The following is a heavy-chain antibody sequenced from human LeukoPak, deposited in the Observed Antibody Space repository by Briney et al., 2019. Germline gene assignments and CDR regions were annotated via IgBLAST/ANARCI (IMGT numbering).Heavy chain of an antibody. V-gene: IGHV3-7*01. CDR3: VRYSSGWYGLKYFQH. J-gene: IGHJ1*01. CDR2: IKQDGSEK. D-gene: IGHD6-19*01. Sequence: GGSLRLSCAASGFTFSSYWMSWVRQAPGKGLEWVANIKQDGSEKYYVDSVKGRFTISRDNAKNSLYLQMNSLRAEDTAVYYCVRYSSGWYGLKYFQHWGQGTLVTVSS. CDR1: GFTFSSYW.